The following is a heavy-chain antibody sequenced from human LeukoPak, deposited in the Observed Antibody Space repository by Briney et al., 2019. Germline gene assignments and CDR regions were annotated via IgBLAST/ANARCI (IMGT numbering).Heavy chain of an antibody. CDR1: GFTSSNYA. CDR2: VSGSAGNT. D-gene: IGHD5-12*01. Sequence: GGSLRLSCAASGFTSSNYAMSWVRQAPGKGLEWVSSVSGSAGNTFYADSVKGRFTISRDNSKNTLYLQMNSLRAEDTAVYYCATRGDYMDVWGKGTTVTVSS. CDR3: ATRGDYMDV. J-gene: IGHJ6*03. V-gene: IGHV3-23*01.